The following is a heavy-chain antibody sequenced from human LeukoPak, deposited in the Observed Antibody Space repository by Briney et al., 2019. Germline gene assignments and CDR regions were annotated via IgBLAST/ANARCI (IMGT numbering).Heavy chain of an antibody. D-gene: IGHD3-9*01. Sequence: TGGSLRLSCAASGFTFSSYAMSWVRQAPGKGLEWVAAISGSGGSTYYADSVKGRFTIPRDNSKNTLYLQMSSLRAEDTAVYYCAKARYLRRFDYWGQGTLVTVSS. J-gene: IGHJ4*02. CDR1: GFTFSSYA. CDR2: ISGSGGST. V-gene: IGHV3-23*01. CDR3: AKARYLRRFDY.